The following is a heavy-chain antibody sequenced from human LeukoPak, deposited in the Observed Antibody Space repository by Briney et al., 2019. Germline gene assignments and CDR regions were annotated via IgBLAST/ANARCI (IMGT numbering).Heavy chain of an antibody. J-gene: IGHJ4*02. V-gene: IGHV3-30*03. CDR3: ARASVASDYVPVDY. Sequence: GGSLRLSCAASGFIVRNYYLSWVRQAPGKGLEWVAVISYDGSNKYYADSVKGRFTISRDNSKNTLYLQMNSLRAEDTAMYYCARASVASDYVPVDYWGQGTLVTVSS. CDR2: ISYDGSNK. CDR1: GFIVRNYY. D-gene: IGHD4-17*01.